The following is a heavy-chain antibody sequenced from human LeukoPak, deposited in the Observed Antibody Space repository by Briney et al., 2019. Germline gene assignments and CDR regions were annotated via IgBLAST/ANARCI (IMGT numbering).Heavy chain of an antibody. J-gene: IGHJ4*02. CDR2: ISYDGSNK. Sequence: GGSLRLSCAASGFTFSRYAMHWVRQAPGKGLEWVAVISYDGSNKYYADSVKGRFTISRENTKNMLYLQMNSLRVEDTAVYYCARGDYWGQGTLVTVSS. CDR1: GFTFSRYA. V-gene: IGHV3-30-3*01. CDR3: ARGDY.